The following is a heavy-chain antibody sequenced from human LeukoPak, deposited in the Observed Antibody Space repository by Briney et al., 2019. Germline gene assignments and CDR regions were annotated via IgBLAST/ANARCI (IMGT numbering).Heavy chain of an antibody. Sequence: GGSLRLSCAASGFTFSSYWMHWVRQAPGKGLVWVSRINSDGSSTSYADSVKGRFTISRDNAKNTLYLQMNSLGAEDTAVYYCARASTHCSGGSCYDIDAFDIWGQGTMVTVSS. D-gene: IGHD2-15*01. CDR3: ARASTHCSGGSCYDIDAFDI. CDR2: INSDGSST. J-gene: IGHJ3*02. CDR1: GFTFSSYW. V-gene: IGHV3-74*01.